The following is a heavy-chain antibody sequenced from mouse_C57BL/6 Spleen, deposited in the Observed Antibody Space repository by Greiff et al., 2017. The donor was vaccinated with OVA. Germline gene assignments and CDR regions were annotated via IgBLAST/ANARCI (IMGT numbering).Heavy chain of an antibody. Sequence: DVQLQESGPELVKPGASVKMSCKASGYTFTDYNMHWVKQSHGKSLEWIGYINPNNGGTSYNQKFKGKATLTVNKSSSTAYMELRSLTSEDSAVYYCARGTTGWYFDVWGTGTTVTVSS. CDR1: GYTFTDYN. V-gene: IGHV1-22*01. J-gene: IGHJ1*03. CDR3: ARGTTGWYFDV. CDR2: INPNNGGT.